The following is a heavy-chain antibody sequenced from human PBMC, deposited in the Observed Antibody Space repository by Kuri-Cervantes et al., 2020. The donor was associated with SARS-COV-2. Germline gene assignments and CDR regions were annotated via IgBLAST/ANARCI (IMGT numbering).Heavy chain of an antibody. CDR3: ARPTFDY. CDR1: GFTFRSYA. CDR2: ISYDGADK. V-gene: IGHV3-30-3*01. Sequence: GESLKISCAASGFTFRSYAMSWVRQAPGKGLQWVALISYDGADKNYADSVKGRFTISRDNSRKVVYLHMNSLGDEDTAVYYCARPTFDYWGQGTLVTVSS. J-gene: IGHJ4*02.